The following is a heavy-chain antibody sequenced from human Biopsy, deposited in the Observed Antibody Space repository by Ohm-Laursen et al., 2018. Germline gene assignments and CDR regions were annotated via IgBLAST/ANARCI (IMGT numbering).Heavy chain of an antibody. Sequence: SDTLSLTCVVYGATSSDYYWSRIRQPPGKGLEWLGQIDRSGNTNYNPSLKGRLTISANTSKNQFSLKLTSVTAADTALYFCARGRPNFGSGFFVIPVFYFDSWGQGTLVTVSS. CDR2: IDRSGNT. V-gene: IGHV4-34*01. J-gene: IGHJ4*02. CDR3: ARGRPNFGSGFFVIPVFYFDS. D-gene: IGHD3-3*01. CDR1: GATSSDYY.